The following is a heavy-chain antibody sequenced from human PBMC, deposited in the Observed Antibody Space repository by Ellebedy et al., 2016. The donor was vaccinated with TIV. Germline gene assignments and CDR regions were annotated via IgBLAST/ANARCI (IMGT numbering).Heavy chain of an antibody. CDR3: TAGLGTTEVDS. CDR2: IKTTSAGGAT. V-gene: IGHV3-15*01. D-gene: IGHD1-26*01. J-gene: IGHJ4*02. CDR1: GFTFSNAW. Sequence: GESLKISCAASGFTFSNAWMSWVRQAPGKGLELVGRIKTTSAGGATDYGAPVKGRFTISSDDSKDMVHLEMNGLKTDDTAVYYCTAGLGTTEVDSWGQGTLVTVSS.